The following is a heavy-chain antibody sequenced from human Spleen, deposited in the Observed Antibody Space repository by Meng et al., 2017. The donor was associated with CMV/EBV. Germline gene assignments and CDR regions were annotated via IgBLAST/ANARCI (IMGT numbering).Heavy chain of an antibody. CDR1: GGSIGSSSYY. CDR2: MYYGGTT. J-gene: IGHJ4*02. V-gene: IGHV4-39*07. CDR3: ARGSHSNTWYLPYDY. D-gene: IGHD6-13*01. Sequence: GSLRLSCTVSGGSIGSSSYYCGWIRQPPGKGLEWIGSMYYGGTTYYNPSLKSRVTMSVDTSKNQFSLYLRSVTAADTAVYYCARGSHSNTWYLPYDYWGQGMLVTVSS.